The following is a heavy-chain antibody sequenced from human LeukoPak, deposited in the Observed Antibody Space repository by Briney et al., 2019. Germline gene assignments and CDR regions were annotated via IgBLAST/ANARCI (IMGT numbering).Heavy chain of an antibody. J-gene: IGHJ3*01. CDR3: ARDPPGLDGAFDL. CDR2: VYYTGST. CDR1: VGAICVHF. D-gene: IGHD3-10*01. Sequence: ASETLSLTSTLSVGAICVHFWNWIRQPPGKGLEWVGYVYYTGSTSYNPSLRSRVSISVDMSKNLLSLTLTSVTAADTAMYFCARDPPGLDGAFDLWGQGTMVTVSS. V-gene: IGHV4-59*11.